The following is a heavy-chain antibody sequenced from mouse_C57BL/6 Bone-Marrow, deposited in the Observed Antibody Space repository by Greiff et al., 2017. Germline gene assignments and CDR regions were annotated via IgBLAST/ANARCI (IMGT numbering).Heavy chain of an antibody. CDR1: GFSLTSYG. J-gene: IGHJ4*01. V-gene: IGHV2-5*01. D-gene: IGHD2-2*01. Sequence: VQRVESGPGLVQPSQSLSITCTVSGFSLTSYGVHWVRQSPGKGLEWLGVIWRGGSTDYNAAFMSRLSITKDNSKSQVFFKMNSLQADDTAIYYCAKSRLRRRLDGYAMDYWGQGTSVTVSS. CDR3: AKSRLRRRLDGYAMDY. CDR2: IWRGGST.